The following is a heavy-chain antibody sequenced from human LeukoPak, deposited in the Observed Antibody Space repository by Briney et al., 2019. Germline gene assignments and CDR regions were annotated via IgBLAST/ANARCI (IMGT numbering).Heavy chain of an antibody. CDR3: ARVGVRSTNCYAIFTPNSYGMDV. Sequence: GASVKVSCKASGYTFNSYGISWVRQAPGQGLEWMGWISAYNGNTNYAQKLQGRVTMTTDTSTSTAYVELRSLRSDDTAVYYCARVGVRSTNCYAIFTPNSYGMDVWGQGTTVTVSS. V-gene: IGHV1-18*01. D-gene: IGHD2-2*01. CDR1: GYTFNSYG. J-gene: IGHJ6*02. CDR2: ISAYNGNT.